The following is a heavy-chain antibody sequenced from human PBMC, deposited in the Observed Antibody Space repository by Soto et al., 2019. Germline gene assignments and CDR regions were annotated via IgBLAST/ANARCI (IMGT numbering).Heavy chain of an antibody. V-gene: IGHV3-21*01. Sequence: VGSLRLSCAASGFTFTRYSMNWVRQAPGKGLEWVSSISSTTNYIYYADSMKGRFTVSRDNAKNSVYLEMNSLSAEDTAVYYCARESEDLTSNFDYWGQGTLVTVS. CDR1: GFTFTRYS. CDR2: ISSTTNYI. J-gene: IGHJ4*02. CDR3: ARESEDLTSNFDY.